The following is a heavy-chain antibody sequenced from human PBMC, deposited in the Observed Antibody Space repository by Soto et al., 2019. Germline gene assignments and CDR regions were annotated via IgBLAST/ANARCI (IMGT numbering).Heavy chain of an antibody. D-gene: IGHD3-10*01. J-gene: IGHJ4*02. CDR3: AREGAPMVRGVIDY. Sequence: EVQLVESGGGLVQPGGSLRLSCAASGFTFSSYSMNWVRQAPGKGLEWVSYISNSSSTIYYADSVKGRFTISRDNAKNSLYLQMNSLRDEDTAVYYCAREGAPMVRGVIDYWGQGTLVTVSS. V-gene: IGHV3-48*02. CDR2: ISNSSSTI. CDR1: GFTFSSYS.